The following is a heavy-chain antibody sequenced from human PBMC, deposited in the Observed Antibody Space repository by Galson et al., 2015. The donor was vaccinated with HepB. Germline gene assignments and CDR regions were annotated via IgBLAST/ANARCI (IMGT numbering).Heavy chain of an antibody. CDR2: ISNSGGST. J-gene: IGHJ4*02. CDR3: AKGFSGYDFPLYYFDY. V-gene: IGHV3-23*01. D-gene: IGHD5-12*01. CDR1: GFSFSSYA. Sequence: SLRLSCAASGFSFSSYAMSWVRQAPGKGLEWVSTISNSGGSTYYADSVKGRFTISRDNPKNTLFLQMNSLRGEDTAVYLCAKGFSGYDFPLYYFDYWGQGTLVTVSS.